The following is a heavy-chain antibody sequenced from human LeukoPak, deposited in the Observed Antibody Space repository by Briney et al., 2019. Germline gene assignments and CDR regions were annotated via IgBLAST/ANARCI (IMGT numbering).Heavy chain of an antibody. Sequence: GGSLRLSCEALGFNISNAWMSWVRQTPGKGLVWVGRLKSKADGGTIDFAAPVTDRFTISRDDSKNLMHLQLNSLKTEDSGVYFCTTDRLFFQHWGQGTVVTVS. CDR2: LKSKADGGTI. V-gene: IGHV3-15*01. D-gene: IGHD4/OR15-4a*01. J-gene: IGHJ1*01. CDR3: TTDRLFFQH. CDR1: GFNISNAW.